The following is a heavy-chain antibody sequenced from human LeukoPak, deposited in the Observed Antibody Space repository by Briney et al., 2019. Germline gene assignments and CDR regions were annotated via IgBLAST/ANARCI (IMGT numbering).Heavy chain of an antibody. CDR2: IYHSGST. CDR1: GGSISSSNW. V-gene: IGHV4-4*02. D-gene: IGHD6-19*01. Sequence: SGTLSLTCAVSGGSISSSNWWSWVRQPPGKGLEWIGEIYHSGSTNYNPSLKSRVTISVDKSKNQFSLKLSSVTAADTAVYYCAREGGGIAVAGTEGDYYYYGMDVWGQGTTVTVSS. J-gene: IGHJ6*02. CDR3: AREGGGIAVAGTEGDYYYYGMDV.